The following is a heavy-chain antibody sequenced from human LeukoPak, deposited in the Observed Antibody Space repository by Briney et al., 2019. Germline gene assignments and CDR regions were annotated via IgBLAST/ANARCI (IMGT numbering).Heavy chain of an antibody. CDR1: GYSLGKNYY. D-gene: IGHD3-16*01. CDR2: IYATGST. V-gene: IGHV4-38-2*01. CDR3: ARYDSRGSASTRFDY. Sequence: SETLSLTCAVSGYSLGKNYYWGWIRQPPGKGLEWIGRIYATGSTSYTPSLMNRVTMSVDTSKNHFSLKLTSVTAADTAVYYCARYDSRGSASTRFDYWGQGILVTISS. J-gene: IGHJ4*02.